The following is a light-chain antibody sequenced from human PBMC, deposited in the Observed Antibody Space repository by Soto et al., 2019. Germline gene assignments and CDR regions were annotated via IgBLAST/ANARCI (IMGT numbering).Light chain of an antibody. Sequence: IGMTQSPATLSVSPWERATLSCRASQTVSSSYLAWYQQKPGQAPRLLIYGASSRATGIPDRFSGSGSGTDFTLTISRLEPEDFAVYYCQQYGSSPTFGGGTKVDIK. CDR2: GAS. CDR1: QTVSSSY. V-gene: IGKV3-20*01. CDR3: QQYGSSPT. J-gene: IGKJ4*01.